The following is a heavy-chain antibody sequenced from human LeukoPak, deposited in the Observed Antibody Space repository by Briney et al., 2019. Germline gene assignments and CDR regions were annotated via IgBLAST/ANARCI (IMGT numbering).Heavy chain of an antibody. Sequence: SVKVSCKASGGTFSSYAISWVRQAPGQGLEWMGGIIPIFGTANYAQKFQGRVTITADESTSTAYMELSSLRSEDTAVYYCATTVVYSSGLPLGNFDYWGQGTLVTVSS. CDR1: GGTFSSYA. J-gene: IGHJ4*02. CDR3: ATTVVYSSGLPLGNFDY. CDR2: IIPIFGTA. V-gene: IGHV1-69*13. D-gene: IGHD6-19*01.